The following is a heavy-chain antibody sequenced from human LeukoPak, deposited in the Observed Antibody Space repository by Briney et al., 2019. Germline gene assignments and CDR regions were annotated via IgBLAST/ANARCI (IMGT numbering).Heavy chain of an antibody. CDR2: IYYSGST. CDR1: GGSISSYY. CDR3: ARGPSGGSFNWCDP. D-gene: IGHD2-15*01. Sequence: SETLSLTCTVSGGSISSYYWSWIRQPPGKGLEWIGYIYYSGSTNYNPSLKSRVTISVDTSKNQFSLKLSSVTAADTAVYYCARGPSGGSFNWCDPWGQGTLDTVSS. V-gene: IGHV4-59*01. J-gene: IGHJ5*02.